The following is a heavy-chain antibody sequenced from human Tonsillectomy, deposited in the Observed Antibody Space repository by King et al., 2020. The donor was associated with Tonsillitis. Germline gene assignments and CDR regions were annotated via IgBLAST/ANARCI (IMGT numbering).Heavy chain of an antibody. CDR3: AKDLYYYDSSGYLDY. J-gene: IGHJ4*02. CDR1: GFTFSSYG. CDR2: ISYDGGDK. D-gene: IGHD3-22*01. V-gene: IGHV3-30*18. Sequence: ESGGGVVQPGRSLRLSCAASGFTFSSYGMHWVRQAPGKGLEWVAVISYDGGDKYYADSVKGRFTISRDNSKNTLYLQMHSLRAEDTAVYFCAKDLYYYDSSGYLDYWSQGTLVTVSS.